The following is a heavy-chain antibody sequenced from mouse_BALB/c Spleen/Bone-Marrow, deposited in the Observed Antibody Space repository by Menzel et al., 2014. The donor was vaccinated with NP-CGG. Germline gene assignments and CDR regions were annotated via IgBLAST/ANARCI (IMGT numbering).Heavy chain of an antibody. CDR2: IRAGGST. D-gene: IGHD1-2*01. Sequence: VQLQQSGPGLVAPSQSLSITCTVSGFSLTSYGVHWVRQPPGKGLEWLGVIRAGGSTNYNSALMSRLSISKDNSKSQVFLKMNSLQTDDTAMYYCARGPLLRLRGYFDYWGQGTTLTVSS. V-gene: IGHV2-9*02. CDR3: ARGPLLRLRGYFDY. CDR1: GFSLTSYG. J-gene: IGHJ2*01.